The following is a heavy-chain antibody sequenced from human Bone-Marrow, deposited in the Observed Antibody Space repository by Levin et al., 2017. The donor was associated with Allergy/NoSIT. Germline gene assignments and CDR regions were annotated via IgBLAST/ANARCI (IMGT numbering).Heavy chain of an antibody. CDR3: ARRTTVGGTTHFQN. V-gene: IGHV2-5*02. J-gene: IGHJ1*01. CDR1: GFSLDISGMG. CDR2: IYWDDDK. D-gene: IGHD1/OR15-1a*01. Sequence: NGSGPTLVKPTQTLTLTCTFSGFSLDISGMGVGWIRQPPGKALEWLALIYWDDDKRYSPSLKNRLTITKDTSKNQVVLTLTNMDPVDTATYYCARRTTVGGTTHFQNWGQGTLVTVSS.